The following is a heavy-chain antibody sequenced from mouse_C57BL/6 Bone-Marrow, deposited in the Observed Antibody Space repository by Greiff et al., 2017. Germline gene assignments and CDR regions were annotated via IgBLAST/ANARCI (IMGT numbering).Heavy chain of an antibody. J-gene: IGHJ4*01. V-gene: IGHV5-6*01. CDR3: ARPLLRLAMDY. CDR2: ISSGGSYT. CDR1: GFTFSSYG. Sequence: EVKLQESGGDLVKPGGSLKLSCAASGFTFSSYGMSWVRQTPDKRLEWVATISSGGSYTYYPDSVKGRFTISRDNAKNTLYLQLSSLKSEDTAMYYCARPLLRLAMDYWGQGTSVTVSS. D-gene: IGHD1-2*01.